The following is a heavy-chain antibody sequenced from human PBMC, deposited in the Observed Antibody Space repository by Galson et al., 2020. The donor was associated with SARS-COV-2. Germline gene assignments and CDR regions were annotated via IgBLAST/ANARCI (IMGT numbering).Heavy chain of an antibody. J-gene: IGHJ6*02. CDR2: IIPIFGTA. Sequence: SVKVSCKASGGTFSSYAISWVRQAPGQGLEWMGGIIPIFGTANYAQKFQGRVTITADESTSTAYMELSSLRSEDTAVYYCARENLAAAGTLFTYYYYGMDVWGQGTTVTVSS. CDR1: GGTFSSYA. V-gene: IGHV1-69*13. CDR3: ARENLAAAGTLFTYYYYGMDV. D-gene: IGHD6-13*01.